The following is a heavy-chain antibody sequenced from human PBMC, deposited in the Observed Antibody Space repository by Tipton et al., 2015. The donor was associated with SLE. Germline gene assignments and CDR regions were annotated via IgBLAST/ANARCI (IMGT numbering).Heavy chain of an antibody. CDR1: GDCVSSNSAA. CDR2: TYYRSKWYN. Sequence: GLVKPSQTLSLTCAISGDCVSSNSAAWNWIRQSPSRGLEWLGRTYYRSKWYNDYAVSVKSRITINPDASKNQFSLQLNSVTPEDTAVYYCAKDYDNSSGWTAGHWGQGTLVTVSS. D-gene: IGHD6-19*01. J-gene: IGHJ1*01. V-gene: IGHV6-1*01. CDR3: AKDYDNSSGWTAGH.